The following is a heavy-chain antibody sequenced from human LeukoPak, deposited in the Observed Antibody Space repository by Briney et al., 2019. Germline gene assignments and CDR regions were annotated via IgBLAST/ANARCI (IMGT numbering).Heavy chain of an antibody. J-gene: IGHJ4*02. V-gene: IGHV1-46*01. D-gene: IGHD5-18*01. Sequence: ASVNVSCKASGYTFTSYYMHWVRQAPGQGLEWMGIINPSGGSTSYAQKFQGRVTITADESTSTAYMELSSLRSEDTAVYYCARPDEDRGYSYGYNYWGQGTLVTVSS. CDR1: GYTFTSYY. CDR3: ARPDEDRGYSYGYNY. CDR2: INPSGGST.